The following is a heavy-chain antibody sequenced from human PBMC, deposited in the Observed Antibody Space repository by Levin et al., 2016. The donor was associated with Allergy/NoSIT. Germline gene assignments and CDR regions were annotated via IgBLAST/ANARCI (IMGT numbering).Heavy chain of an antibody. D-gene: IGHD4-23*01. J-gene: IGHJ4*02. CDR2: IYYSGST. CDR3: ARAGVTVVTPIY. CDR1: GGSISGSSYY. V-gene: IGHV4-39*01. Sequence: SETLSLTCTVSGGSISGSSYYWGWIRQPPGKGLEWIGSIYYSGSTYYNPSLKSRVTISVDTSKNQFSLKLSSVTAADTAVYYCARAGVTVVTPIYWGQGTLVTVSS.